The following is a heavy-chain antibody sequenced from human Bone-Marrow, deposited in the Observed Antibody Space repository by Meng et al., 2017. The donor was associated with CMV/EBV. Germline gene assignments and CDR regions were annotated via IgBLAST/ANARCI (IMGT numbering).Heavy chain of an antibody. D-gene: IGHD3-3*01. CDR3: ARDLAMTPVRITIFGVVIIDSDYYGMDV. V-gene: IGHV4-39*07. Sequence: SETLSLTCTVSGGSISSSSYYWGWIRQPPGKGLEWIGSIYYSGSTYYNPSLKSRVTISVDTSKNQFSLKLSSVTAADTAVYYCARDLAMTPVRITIFGVVIIDSDYYGMDVWGQGTTVTVSS. CDR1: GGSISSSSYY. J-gene: IGHJ6*02. CDR2: IYYSGST.